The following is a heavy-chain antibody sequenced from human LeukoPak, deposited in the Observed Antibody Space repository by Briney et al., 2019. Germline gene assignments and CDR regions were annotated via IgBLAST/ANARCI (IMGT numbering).Heavy chain of an antibody. D-gene: IGHD6-19*01. CDR2: ISGSGGST. Sequence: GGSLRLSCAASGFTFSSYAMSWVRQAPGKGLEWVSAISGSGGSTYYADSVKGRFTISRDNSKNTLYLQMNSLRAEDTAVNYCAKVGSGTTGIRYSSGWYVAFDYWGQGTLVTVSS. CDR1: GFTFSSYA. CDR3: AKVGSGTTGIRYSSGWYVAFDY. V-gene: IGHV3-23*01. J-gene: IGHJ4*02.